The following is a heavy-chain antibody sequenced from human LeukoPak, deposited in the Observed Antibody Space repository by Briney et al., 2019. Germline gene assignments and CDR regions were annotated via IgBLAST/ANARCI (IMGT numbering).Heavy chain of an antibody. Sequence: ASVKVSCKASGYTFTGYYMHWVRQAPGQGLEWMGWINPNSGGTNYAQKFQGRVTMTRDTSISTAYMELSRLRSDDTAVYYCARVSSWGVIVTHFDYWGQGTLVTVSS. CDR2: INPNSGGT. CDR1: GYTFTGYY. J-gene: IGHJ4*02. D-gene: IGHD3-16*02. V-gene: IGHV1-2*02. CDR3: ARVSSWGVIVTHFDY.